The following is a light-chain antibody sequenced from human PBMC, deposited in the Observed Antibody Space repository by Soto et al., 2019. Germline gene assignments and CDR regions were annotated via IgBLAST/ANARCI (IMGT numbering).Light chain of an antibody. CDR3: QKYNSAAYA. J-gene: IGKJ2*01. CDR2: AAS. V-gene: IGKV1-27*01. Sequence: DIQMTQSPSSLSASVGDRVTITCRASQSISNYLAWYQQKPGKVPKLLIYAASTLQSGVPSRFSGSGSGTDFTLTISSLQPEDVATYYCQKYNSAAYAVGQGTKLEIK. CDR1: QSISNY.